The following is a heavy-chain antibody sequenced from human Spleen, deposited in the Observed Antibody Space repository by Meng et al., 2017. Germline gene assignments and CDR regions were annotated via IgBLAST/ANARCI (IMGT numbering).Heavy chain of an antibody. CDR1: GCTFSSYA. V-gene: IGHV1-69*06. J-gene: IGHJ6*02. Sequence: SVKVSCKASGCTFSSYAISWVRQAPGQGLEWMGGIIPIFGTANYAQKFQGRVTITADKSTSTAYMELSSLRSEDTAVYYCARGGLLWFGELFSRSYYYGMDVWGQGTTVTVSS. CDR3: ARGGLLWFGELFSRSYYYGMDV. D-gene: IGHD3-10*01. CDR2: IIPIFGTA.